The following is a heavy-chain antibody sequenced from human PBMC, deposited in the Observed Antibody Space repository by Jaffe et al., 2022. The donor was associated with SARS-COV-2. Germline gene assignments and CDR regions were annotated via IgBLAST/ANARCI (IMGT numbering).Heavy chain of an antibody. CDR2: ISYDGSNK. D-gene: IGHD4-4*01. Sequence: QVQLVESGGGVVQPGRSLRLSCAASGFTFSSYGMHWVRQAPGKGLEWVAVISYDGSNKYYADSVKGRFTISRDNSKNTLYLQMNSLRAEDTAVYYCANLGAHDYSNYYFTYYYYGMDVWGQGTTVTVSS. J-gene: IGHJ6*02. CDR3: ANLGAHDYSNYYFTYYYYGMDV. CDR1: GFTFSSYG. V-gene: IGHV3-30*18.